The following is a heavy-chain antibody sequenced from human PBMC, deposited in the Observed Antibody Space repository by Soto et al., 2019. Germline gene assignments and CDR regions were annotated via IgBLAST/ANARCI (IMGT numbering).Heavy chain of an antibody. Sequence: EVQLVESGGGLVKPGGSLRLSCASSGFTFSSHTMNWVRQAPGKGLEWVSSITGTGRDMFYADSVKGRFTISRDNAENSLYLQMNSLRAEGTAVYYCVKEVEGFDYWGQGTLVTVSS. CDR1: GFTFSSHT. V-gene: IGHV3-21*01. CDR3: VKEVEGFDY. J-gene: IGHJ4*02. CDR2: ITGTGRDM. D-gene: IGHD1-1*01.